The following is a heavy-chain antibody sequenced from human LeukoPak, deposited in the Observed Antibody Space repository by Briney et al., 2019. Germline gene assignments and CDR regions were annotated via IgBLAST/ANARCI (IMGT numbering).Heavy chain of an antibody. D-gene: IGHD6-6*01. CDR2: ISYSGST. Sequence: GSPILSCEVSGFTFSTCSMNWVRQAPGKGLEWIGYISYSGSTNYNPSLKSRVTISVDTSKNQFSLKLSSVTAADTAVYYCARDGCGSSSCLDYWGQGTLVTVSS. CDR1: GFTFSTCS. J-gene: IGHJ4*02. V-gene: IGHV4-59*01. CDR3: ARDGCGSSSCLDY.